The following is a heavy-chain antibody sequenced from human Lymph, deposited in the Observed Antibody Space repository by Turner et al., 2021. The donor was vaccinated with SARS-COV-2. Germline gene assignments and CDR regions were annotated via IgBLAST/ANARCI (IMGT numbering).Heavy chain of an antibody. D-gene: IGHD1-26*01. Sequence: QVQLVESVGGVVQPGGSLKLSCAASGFTFSSNAMHWVRQAPGKGLEWVALISYDGNNKYYADSVRGRFTISRDNSKNTLYLQMNSLRAEDTAVYYCARGLSGNYYFFDYWGQGTLVTVSS. J-gene: IGHJ4*02. CDR1: GFTFSSNA. V-gene: IGHV3-30-3*01. CDR2: ISYDGNNK. CDR3: ARGLSGNYYFFDY.